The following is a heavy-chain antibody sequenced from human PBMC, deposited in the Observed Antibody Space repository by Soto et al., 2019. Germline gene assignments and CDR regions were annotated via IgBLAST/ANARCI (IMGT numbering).Heavy chain of an antibody. CDR2: IQTKTGGGTA. CDR1: GLSFSDVK. CDR3: ATDYGWAFQI. D-gene: IGHD4-17*01. J-gene: IGHJ6*02. V-gene: IGHV3-15*01. Sequence: GGSLRLSCAGSGLSFSDVKMTWVRQLPGKGQEWVGRIQTKTGGGTADYPAAVRGRFTISRDDSKNTLYLQLNSLKTEDTAVYYCATDYGWAFQIWGQGTTVTVSS.